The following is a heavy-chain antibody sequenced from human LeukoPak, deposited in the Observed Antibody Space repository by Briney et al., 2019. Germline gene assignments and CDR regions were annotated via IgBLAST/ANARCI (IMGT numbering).Heavy chain of an antibody. D-gene: IGHD6-19*01. Sequence: GGSLRLSCAASGFTFSSYAMSWVRQAPGKGLEWVSAISGSGSGSDSNTYYTHSMKGRFTISRDNSKNTLYLQMNSLRAEDTALYSCAKEHRGGWYQLCSFDSWGQGTLVTV. V-gene: IGHV3-23*01. J-gene: IGHJ4*02. CDR2: ISGSGSGSDSNT. CDR3: AKEHRGGWYQLCSFDS. CDR1: GFTFSSYA.